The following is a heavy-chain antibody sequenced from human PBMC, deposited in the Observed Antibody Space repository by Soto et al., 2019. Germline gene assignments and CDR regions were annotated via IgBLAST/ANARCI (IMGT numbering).Heavy chain of an antibody. CDR1: GYTFTSYA. D-gene: IGHD6-13*01. CDR2: INAGNGKT. J-gene: IGHJ4*02. Sequence: ASVKVSCQASGYTFTSYAMHWVRQAPGQGLEWMGWINAGNGKTNYSQKFQGRVTITADESTSTAYMELSSLRSEDTAVYYCARAMDSSSWYVRYYFDYWGQGTLVTVSS. V-gene: IGHV1-3*01. CDR3: ARAMDSSSWYVRYYFDY.